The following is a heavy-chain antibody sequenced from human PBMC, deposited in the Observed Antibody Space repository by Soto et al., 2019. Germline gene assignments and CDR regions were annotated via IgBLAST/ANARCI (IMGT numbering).Heavy chain of an antibody. V-gene: IGHV1-58*01. CDR1: GFTFTSSA. CDR2: IVVGSGNT. CDR3: ARDSIFGVVILRDPFDY. J-gene: IGHJ4*02. D-gene: IGHD3-3*01. Sequence: SVKVSCKASGFTFTSSAVQWVRQARGQRLEWIGWIVVGSGNTNYAQEFQERVTITRDMSTGTAYMELRSLRSDDTAVYYCARDSIFGVVILRDPFDYWGQGTLVTVSS.